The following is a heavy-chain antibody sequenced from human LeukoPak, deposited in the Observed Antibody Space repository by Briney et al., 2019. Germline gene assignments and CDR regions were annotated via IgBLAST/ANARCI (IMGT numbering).Heavy chain of an antibody. V-gene: IGHV4-34*01. D-gene: IGHD3-3*01. J-gene: IGHJ4*02. Sequence: SGTLSLTCAVYGGSFSGYYWSWIRQPPGKGLEWIGEINHSGSTNYNPSLKSRVTISVDTSKNQFSLKLSSVTAADTAVYYCARGTSHPRITIFGVVTPFDYWGQGTLVTVSS. CDR1: GGSFSGYY. CDR2: INHSGST. CDR3: ARGTSHPRITIFGVVTPFDY.